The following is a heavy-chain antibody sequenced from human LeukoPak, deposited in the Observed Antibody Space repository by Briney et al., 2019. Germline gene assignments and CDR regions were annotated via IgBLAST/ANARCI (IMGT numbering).Heavy chain of an antibody. V-gene: IGHV4-59*01. CDR3: ARESRDDDWFDP. Sequence: PSETLSLTCTVSGGSINSYYWSWIRQPPGKRLEWIGYIFHSGFTNYNPSLKSRVTISIDTSKNQFSLKLSSVTAADTAVYYCARESRDDDWFDPWGQGILVTVSS. D-gene: IGHD5-24*01. CDR2: IFHSGFT. J-gene: IGHJ5*02. CDR1: GGSINSYY.